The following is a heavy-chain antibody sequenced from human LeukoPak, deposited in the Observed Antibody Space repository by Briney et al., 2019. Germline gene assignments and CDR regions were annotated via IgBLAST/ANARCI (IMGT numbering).Heavy chain of an antibody. CDR3: ARASPKLVRGVTIIDF. CDR1: DGSISSGGYS. V-gene: IGHV4-30-2*01. D-gene: IGHD3-10*01. CDR2: IYHSGTA. J-gene: IGHJ4*02. Sequence: SETLSLTCAVSDGSISSGGYSWSWIRQPPGKGLEWIGYIYHSGTADYNPSLKSRVSISAGRSNHHFSLKLTSVTAADTAVYYCARASPKLVRGVTIIDFWGQGTLVTVSS.